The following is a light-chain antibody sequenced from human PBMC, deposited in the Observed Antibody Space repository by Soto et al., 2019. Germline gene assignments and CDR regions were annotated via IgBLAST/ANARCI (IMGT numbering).Light chain of an antibody. CDR2: GNS. Sequence: QPVLTQSPSVSGAPGQRVTISCTGSSSNIGAGYDVHWYQQLPGTAPKLLIYGNSNRPSGVPDRFSGSKSGTSASLAITGLQAEDEADYYCQSYDSSLRGVVFGGGTKLTVL. J-gene: IGLJ2*01. V-gene: IGLV1-40*01. CDR1: SSNIGAGYD. CDR3: QSYDSSLRGVV.